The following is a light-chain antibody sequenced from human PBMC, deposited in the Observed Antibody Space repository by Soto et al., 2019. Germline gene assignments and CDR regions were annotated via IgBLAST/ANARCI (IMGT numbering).Light chain of an antibody. V-gene: IGKV3-20*01. CDR3: QQYGTSPRT. CDR1: QSVSSSY. CDR2: DAS. Sequence: EIVLTQSPGTLSLSPGERATISCRASQSVSSSYLAWYQQKPGQAPRLLIYDASSRATGIPDRFSGSGSGTDLTLTISRLEPEDFAVYYCQQYGTSPRTFGQGTKVEIK. J-gene: IGKJ1*01.